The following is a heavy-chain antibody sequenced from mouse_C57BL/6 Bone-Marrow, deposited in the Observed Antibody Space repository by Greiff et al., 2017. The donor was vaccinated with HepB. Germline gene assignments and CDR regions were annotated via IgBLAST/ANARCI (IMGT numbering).Heavy chain of an antibody. CDR2: TFYSGIT. CDR1: GFSINSDCY. D-gene: IGHD2-2*01. CDR3: ARWGYDGYWYFDV. J-gene: IGHJ1*03. V-gene: IGHV3-3*01. Sequence: EVNLVESGPSLVRPSQTLSLTCTVTGFSINSDCYWIWIRQFPGNKLEYIGYTFYSGITYYNPSLESRTYITRDTSKNQFSLKLSSVTTEDTATYYCARWGYDGYWYFDVWGTGTTVTVSS.